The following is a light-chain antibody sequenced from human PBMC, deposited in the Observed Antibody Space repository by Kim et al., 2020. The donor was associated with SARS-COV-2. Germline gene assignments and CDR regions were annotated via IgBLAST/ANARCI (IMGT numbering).Light chain of an antibody. CDR2: DTG. Sequence: PGETVPLTCASSTGAVAPTHYPYWFQKKPGEVPRTLIFDTGSRHSWTPARFSGSLSGDKAVLTLAGAQPEDEGDYYCLLSFSGIRVFGGGTQLTVL. CDR1: TGAVAPTHY. J-gene: IGLJ3*02. CDR3: LLSFSGIRV. V-gene: IGLV7-46*01.